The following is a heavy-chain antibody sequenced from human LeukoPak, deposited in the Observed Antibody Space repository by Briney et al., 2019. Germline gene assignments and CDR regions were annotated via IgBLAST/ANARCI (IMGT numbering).Heavy chain of an antibody. J-gene: IGHJ4*02. Sequence: PGGSLRLSCAASGFTFSSYSMNWVRQAPGKGLEWVSSISSSSSYIYYADSVKGRFTISRDNAKNSLYLQMNSLRAEDTAVYYCARGLADDYDYVWGSYRPPDYWGQGTLVTVSS. CDR2: ISSSSSYI. D-gene: IGHD3-16*02. V-gene: IGHV3-21*01. CDR1: GFTFSSYS. CDR3: ARGLADDYDYVWGSYRPPDY.